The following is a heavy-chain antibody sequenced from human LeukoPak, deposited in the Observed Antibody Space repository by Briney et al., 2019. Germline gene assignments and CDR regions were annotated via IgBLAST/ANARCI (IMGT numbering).Heavy chain of an antibody. D-gene: IGHD2-21*02. CDR2: INPSGGSA. Sequence: ASVKVSCKASGYTFTNYYIHWVRQAPGQGLEWMGIINPSGGSATYAQRFQGRVTMTRDTSTSTVYMELSSLRSEDTAVYYCARFNCGSDCYTDHWGQGTLVTVSS. CDR3: ARFNCGSDCYTDH. CDR1: GYTFTNYY. V-gene: IGHV1-46*01. J-gene: IGHJ5*02.